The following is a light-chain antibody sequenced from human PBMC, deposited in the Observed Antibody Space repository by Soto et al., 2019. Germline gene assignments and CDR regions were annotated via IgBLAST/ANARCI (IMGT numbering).Light chain of an antibody. J-gene: IGKJ1*01. V-gene: IGKV3D-7*01. Sequence: PGDRVTLSCRASQSVSSNYLLWFQQKPGQAPRLLICGAFTRATGIPARFSGSGSGTDFTLTISSLQPEDFAVYDCQQDYNSPPTFGQGTKVEIK. CDR2: GAF. CDR3: QQDYNSPPT. CDR1: QSVSSNY.